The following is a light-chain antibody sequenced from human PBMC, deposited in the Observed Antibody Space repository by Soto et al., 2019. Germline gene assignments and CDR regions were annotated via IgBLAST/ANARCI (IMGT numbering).Light chain of an antibody. CDR3: AAWDGSLNVVL. Sequence: QYVLTQPPSASGTPGQRVTISCSGSSSNIGTNTVNWYQQFPRSAPKLLMYSSNQRPSGVPDRFSGSKSGTSASLAISGLQSEDEADYYCAAWDGSLNVVLFGGGTKVTVL. J-gene: IGLJ3*02. CDR2: SSN. V-gene: IGLV1-44*01. CDR1: SSNIGTNT.